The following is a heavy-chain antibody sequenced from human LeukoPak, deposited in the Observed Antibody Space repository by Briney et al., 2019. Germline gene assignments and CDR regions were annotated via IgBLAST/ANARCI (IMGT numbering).Heavy chain of an antibody. CDR3: AKDRPNFHENSGHYYRRDGDS. CDR2: MCGTAGCT. D-gene: IGHD3-22*01. CDR1: GFTFYMYA. Sequence: PGXXXTLSCQASGFTFYMYAMSWVRQAPGKGLEWVASMCGTAGCTFYPDSVKGRFTISRDNSKNVLYLRMNSLTAEDTAIYYCAKDRPNFHENSGHYYRRDGDSWGQGTLVTVSS. V-gene: IGHV3-23*01. J-gene: IGHJ5*01.